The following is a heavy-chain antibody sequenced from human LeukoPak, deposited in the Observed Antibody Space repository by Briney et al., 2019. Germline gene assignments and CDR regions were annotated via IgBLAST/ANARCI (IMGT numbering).Heavy chain of an antibody. CDR2: IFYSGST. CDR3: ARHRYAVHDAFDI. CDR1: GGSISSYY. J-gene: IGHJ3*02. Sequence: SETLSLTCTVPGGSISSYYWSWIRQPPGKGLEWIGYIFYSGSTNYNPSLKSRVTISVDTSKNQFSLKLSSVTAADTAVYYCARHRYAVHDAFDIWGQGTMVTVSS. D-gene: IGHD3-16*01. V-gene: IGHV4-59*08.